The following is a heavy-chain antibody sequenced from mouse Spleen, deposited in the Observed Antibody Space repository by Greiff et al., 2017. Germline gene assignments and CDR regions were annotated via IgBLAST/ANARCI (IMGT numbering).Heavy chain of an antibody. V-gene: IGHV5-9-2*01. D-gene: IGHD3-1*01. CDR1: GFTFSSYG. CDR3: ARQARATFDFDY. CDR2: ISGGGSYT. J-gene: IGHJ2*01. Sequence: DVKLVESGGGFVKPGGSLKLSCAASGFTFSSYGMSWVRQTPEKRLEWVATISGGGSYTYYPDSVKGRFTISRDNAKNNLYLQMSSLRSEDTALYYCARQARATFDFDYWGQGTTLTVSS.